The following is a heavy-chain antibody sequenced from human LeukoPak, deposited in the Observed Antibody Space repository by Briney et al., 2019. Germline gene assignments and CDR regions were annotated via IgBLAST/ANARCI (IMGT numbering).Heavy chain of an antibody. CDR2: INQDVSET. D-gene: IGHD4-23*01. CDR3: ARDRGYSSFDY. V-gene: IGHV3-7*01. J-gene: IGHJ4*02. CDR1: GFTFSSYW. Sequence: PGGSLRLSCAASGFTFSSYWMSWVRQAPGKGLEWVANINQDVSETDYVDSVKGRFTISRDNAKNSLYLQMTSLRVEDTAVYYCARDRGYSSFDYWGQGTLVTFSS.